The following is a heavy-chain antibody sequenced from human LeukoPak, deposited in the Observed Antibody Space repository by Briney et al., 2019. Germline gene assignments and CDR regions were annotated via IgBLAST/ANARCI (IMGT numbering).Heavy chain of an antibody. Sequence: SETLSLTCTVSGGSISTFYWSWIRQPPGKGLEWIGYIHYSGSTYYNPSLKSRVTISVDTSKNQFSLKLSSVTAADTAVYYCARESFVVVAATRIPDAFDIWGQGTMVTVSS. CDR1: GGSISTFY. CDR3: ARESFVVVAATRIPDAFDI. J-gene: IGHJ3*02. CDR2: IHYSGST. V-gene: IGHV4-59*12. D-gene: IGHD2-15*01.